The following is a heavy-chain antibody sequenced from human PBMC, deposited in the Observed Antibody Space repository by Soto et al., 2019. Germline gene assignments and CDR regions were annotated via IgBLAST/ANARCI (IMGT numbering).Heavy chain of an antibody. CDR2: IIPIFGTA. J-gene: IGHJ3*02. V-gene: IGHV1-69*13. CDR3: ARGQIGYCSGGSCYHAFDI. D-gene: IGHD2-15*01. Sequence: ASVKVSCKASGGTFSSYAISWVRQAPGQGLEWMGGIIPIFGTANYAQKFQGRVTITADESTSTAYMELSSLRSEDTAVYYCARGQIGYCSGGSCYHAFDIWGQGTMVTVSS. CDR1: GGTFSSYA.